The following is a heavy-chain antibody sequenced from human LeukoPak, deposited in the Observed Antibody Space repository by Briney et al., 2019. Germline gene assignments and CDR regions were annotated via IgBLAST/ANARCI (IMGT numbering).Heavy chain of an antibody. CDR1: GGTFSSYA. V-gene: IGHV1-69*05. CDR2: IIPIFGTA. J-gene: IGHJ4*02. D-gene: IGHD6-13*01. CDR3: ARQIAAAGTSYFDY. Sequence: GASVTVSCKASGGTFSSYAISWVRQAPGQGLEWMGGIIPIFGTANYAQKFQGRVTITTDESTSTAYMELSSLRSEDTAVYYCARQIAAAGTSYFDYWGQGTLVTVSS.